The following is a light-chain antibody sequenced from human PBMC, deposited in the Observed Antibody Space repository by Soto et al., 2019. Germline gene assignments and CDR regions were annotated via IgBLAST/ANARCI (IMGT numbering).Light chain of an antibody. Sequence: DIQMTQSPSSLSASVGDRVTITCRASQSISSYLNWSQQKPGKAPKLLIHAASSLQSGVPSRFSGSGSGTDFTLTISSLPPEDFATYYCQQSYSTPPSFGGGTKVEIK. CDR1: QSISSY. CDR2: AAS. CDR3: QQSYSTPPS. J-gene: IGKJ4*01. V-gene: IGKV1-39*01.